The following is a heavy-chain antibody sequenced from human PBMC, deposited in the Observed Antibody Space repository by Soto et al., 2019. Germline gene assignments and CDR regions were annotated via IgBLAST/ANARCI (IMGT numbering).Heavy chain of an antibody. CDR2: IWYDGSNK. V-gene: IGHV3-33*01. CDR1: GFTFSSYG. Sequence: GGSLRLSCAASGFTFSSYGMHWVRQAPGKGLEWVAVIWYDGSNKYYADSVKGRFTISRDNSKNTLYLQMNSLRAEDTAVYYCARGGSSDYYYYYYMDVWGKGTTVTVSS. J-gene: IGHJ6*03. D-gene: IGHD6-19*01. CDR3: ARGGSSDYYYYYYMDV.